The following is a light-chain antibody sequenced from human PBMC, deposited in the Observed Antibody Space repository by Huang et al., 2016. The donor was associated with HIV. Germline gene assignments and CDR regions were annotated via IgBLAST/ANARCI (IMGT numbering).Light chain of an antibody. J-gene: IGKJ5*01. Sequence: IQMTQSPTSLSPSVGDKVFISCRSSQSVGTYWNWYKQKPGKAPKLLISSASTLPSGVPSRFSGVGTGTVVTLTIRGLQLDDFATYFCQQSYGALSSFGPGTRL. CDR1: QSVGTY. CDR2: SAS. CDR3: QQSYGALSS. V-gene: IGKV1-39*01.